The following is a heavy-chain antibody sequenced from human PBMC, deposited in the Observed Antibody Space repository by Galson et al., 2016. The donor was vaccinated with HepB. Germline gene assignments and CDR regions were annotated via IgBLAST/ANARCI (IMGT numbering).Heavy chain of an antibody. Sequence: SLRLSCAASGFTFSTYAFHWDRQAPGKGLEYVSAIDNNGRTTYYADSVRGRFTISRDNSKNTQYLQMSSLRPEDTALYYCVKDRGCPNCRYDYWGQGTLVTVSS. V-gene: IGHV3-64D*06. J-gene: IGHJ4*02. CDR3: VKDRGCPNCRYDY. CDR2: IDNNGRTT. CDR1: GFTFSTYA. D-gene: IGHD1-1*01.